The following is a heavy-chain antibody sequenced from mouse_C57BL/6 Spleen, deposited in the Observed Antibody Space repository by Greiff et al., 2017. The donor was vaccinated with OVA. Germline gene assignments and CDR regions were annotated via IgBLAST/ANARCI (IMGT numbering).Heavy chain of an antibody. V-gene: IGHV1-64*01. CDR3: AREGLTGTNYYAMDY. D-gene: IGHD4-1*01. CDR1: GYTFTSYW. J-gene: IGHJ4*01. CDR2: IHPNSGST. Sequence: QVQLQQPGAELVKPGASVKLSCKASGYTFTSYWMHWVKQRPGQGLEWIGMIHPNSGSTNYNEKFKSKATLTVDKSSSTAYMQLSSLTSEDSAVYDCAREGLTGTNYYAMDYWGQGTSVTVSS.